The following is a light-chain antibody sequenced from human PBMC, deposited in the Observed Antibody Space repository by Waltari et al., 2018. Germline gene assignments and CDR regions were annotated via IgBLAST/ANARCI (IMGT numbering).Light chain of an antibody. J-gene: IGKJ4*01. CDR1: QSLLYSSNKKNY. Sequence: DIVMTQSPDSLVVSLGARATISCKSSQSLLYSSNKKNYLGWYQQKTGQPPKLLIHWASTRESGVPDRFSGSGSGTDFTLTISSLQAEDVALYYCQQYYALPLTFGGGTKVEIK. V-gene: IGKV4-1*01. CDR2: WAS. CDR3: QQYYALPLT.